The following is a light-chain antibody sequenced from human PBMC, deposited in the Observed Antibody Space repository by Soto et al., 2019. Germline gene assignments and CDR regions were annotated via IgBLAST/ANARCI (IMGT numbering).Light chain of an antibody. J-gene: IGKJ4*01. CDR1: QSISSW. CDR2: KTS. V-gene: IGKV1-5*03. CDR3: QQYYCCPLS. Sequence: DIQMTQSPSTLSASVGDRVTITCRASQSISSWLAWYQKKPGKAPNLLIYKTSSLESGVPSRFSGSGSGTEFTLTVNSLQPDDFATYYCQQYYCCPLSFGGRTKVEIK.